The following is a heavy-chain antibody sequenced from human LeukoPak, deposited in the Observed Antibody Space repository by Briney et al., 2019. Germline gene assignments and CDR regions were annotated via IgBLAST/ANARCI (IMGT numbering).Heavy chain of an antibody. CDR1: GYTFTSYG. Sequence: ASVKVSCKASGYTFTSYGISWGRHAPGQGLEWMGWVSGYNGDTNYAQKLQGRVTMTTDTSTSTAYMELRSLKSDDTAVYYCARSSSPYKPFDPWGQGTPVTVSS. CDR2: VSGYNGDT. J-gene: IGHJ5*02. V-gene: IGHV1-18*01. D-gene: IGHD1-1*01. CDR3: ARSSSPYKPFDP.